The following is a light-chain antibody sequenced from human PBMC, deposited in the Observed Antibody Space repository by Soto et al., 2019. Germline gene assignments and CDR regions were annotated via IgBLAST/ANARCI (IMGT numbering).Light chain of an antibody. J-gene: IGLJ1*01. CDR1: SSDVGGYNY. V-gene: IGLV2-8*01. Sequence: QSVLTQPPSASGSPGQSVTISCTGTSSDVGGYNYVSWYQQHPGKAPKLIIYEVSQRPSGVPDRFSGSKSGNTASLTVSGLQAEDEAHYFCSSYAGTNNHHVFGTGTKVTVL. CDR2: EVS. CDR3: SSYAGTNNHHV.